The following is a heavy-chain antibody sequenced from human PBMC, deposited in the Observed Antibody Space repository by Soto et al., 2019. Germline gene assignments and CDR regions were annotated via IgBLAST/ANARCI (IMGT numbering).Heavy chain of an antibody. V-gene: IGHV1-18*01. CDR2: ISAYNGNT. CDR3: ARDQRPYGSGSYYNGQYFDY. CDR1: GYTFTSYG. Sequence: GASVKVSCKASGYTFTSYGISWVRQAPGQGLEWMGWISAYNGNTNYAQKLQGRVTMTTDTSTSTAYMELRSLRSDDTAVYYCARDQRPYGSGSYYNGQYFDYWGQGTLVTVSS. J-gene: IGHJ4*02. D-gene: IGHD3-10*01.